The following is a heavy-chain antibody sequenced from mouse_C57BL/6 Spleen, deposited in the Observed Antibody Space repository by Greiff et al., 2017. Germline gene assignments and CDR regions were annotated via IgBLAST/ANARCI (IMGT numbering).Heavy chain of an antibody. CDR2: IDPETGGT. Sequence: QVQLQQSGAELVRPGASVTLSCKASGYTFTDYEMHWVKQTPVHGLEWIGAIDPETGGTAYNQKFKGKATLTADKSSSTAYMELRSLTSGDSAVYYCTKFPIYGSSPYWYFDVWGTGTTVTVSS. CDR1: GYTFTDYE. V-gene: IGHV1-15*01. D-gene: IGHD1-1*01. CDR3: TKFPIYGSSPYWYFDV. J-gene: IGHJ1*03.